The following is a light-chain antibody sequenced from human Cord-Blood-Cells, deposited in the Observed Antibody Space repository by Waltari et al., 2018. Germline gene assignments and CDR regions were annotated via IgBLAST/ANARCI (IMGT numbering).Light chain of an antibody. CDR3: QQSYSTPYT. CDR1: QSISSY. Sequence: DIQMTPTPSSLSAAVGDRVTSTCRASQSISSYLNWYQQKPGNAPKQLIYAASSLQSGVPSRFSGSGSGTDFTLTISSLQPEDFATYYCQQSYSTPYTFGQGTKLEIK. CDR2: AAS. J-gene: IGKJ2*01. V-gene: IGKV1-39*01.